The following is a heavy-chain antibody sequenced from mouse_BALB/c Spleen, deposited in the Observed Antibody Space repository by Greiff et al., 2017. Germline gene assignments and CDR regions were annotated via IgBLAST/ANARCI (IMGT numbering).Heavy chain of an antibody. CDR1: GFSLTSYG. Sequence: VQRVESGPGLVAPSQSLSITCTVSGFSLTSYGVHWVRQPPGKGLEWLGVIWAGGSTNYNSALMSRLSISKDNSKSQVFLKMNSLQTDDTAMYYCAREEPYYYAMDYWGQGTSVTVSS. V-gene: IGHV2-9*02. CDR3: AREEPYYYAMDY. J-gene: IGHJ4*01. CDR2: IWAGGST.